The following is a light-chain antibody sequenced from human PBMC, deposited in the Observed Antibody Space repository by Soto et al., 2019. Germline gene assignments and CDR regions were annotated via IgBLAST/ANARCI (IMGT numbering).Light chain of an antibody. V-gene: IGKV1-5*01. CDR3: QQYNSYS. J-gene: IGKJ1*01. Sequence: DIQMTQSPSTLSASVGDRVTITCRASQSISGWLAWYQQKPGKAPKLLIYDASSLESGVPSTFSGSGSGTEFTLTITSLQPDDFATYYCQQYNSYSFGQGTKVDIK. CDR2: DAS. CDR1: QSISGW.